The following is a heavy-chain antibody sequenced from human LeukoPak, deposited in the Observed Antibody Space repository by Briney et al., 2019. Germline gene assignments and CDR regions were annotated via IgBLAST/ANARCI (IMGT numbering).Heavy chain of an antibody. J-gene: IGHJ6*02. V-gene: IGHV1-2*02. Sequence: ASLNVSCKASGYTFTDYYVHWVRQAPAQGLEWMGWINPNSGGTEYAQKFQGRVTITRDTSISTAYMDLSRLRSDATAMYYCARDHCTSISCYEDFYYGMDVWGQGTTVTVSS. CDR2: INPNSGGT. D-gene: IGHD2-2*01. CDR3: ARDHCTSISCYEDFYYGMDV. CDR1: GYTFTDYY.